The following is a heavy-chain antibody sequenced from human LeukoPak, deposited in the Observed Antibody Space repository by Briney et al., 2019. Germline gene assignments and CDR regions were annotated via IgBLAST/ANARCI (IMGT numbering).Heavy chain of an antibody. CDR3: ATSLSSSWYPNWFDP. D-gene: IGHD6-13*01. V-gene: IGHV1-69*05. CDR2: IFPIFGTA. CDR1: GGTFNSYA. J-gene: IGHJ5*02. Sequence: SVKVSCKASGGTFNSYAINWVRQAPGQGLEWMGRIFPIFGTANYAQKFQGRVTVTTDESTNTAYMELSSLRPEDTAVYYCATSLSSSWYPNWFDPWGQGTLVTVSS.